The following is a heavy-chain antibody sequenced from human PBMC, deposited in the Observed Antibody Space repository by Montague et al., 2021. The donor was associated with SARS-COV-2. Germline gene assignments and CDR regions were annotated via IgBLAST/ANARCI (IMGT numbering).Heavy chain of an antibody. CDR2: IFHSGST. Sequence: SETLSLTCTVSGGSITDINYYWGWIRQPPGKGLKWIGDIFHSGSTYYNPSLMSRVTISVDTSRNEFPLKVNSVTAADTAVYYCARHSGRDTIFGVVIIFDAFDIWGQGTMVTVSS. CDR1: GGSITDINYY. J-gene: IGHJ3*02. V-gene: IGHV4-39*01. D-gene: IGHD3-3*01. CDR3: ARHSGRDTIFGVVIIFDAFDI.